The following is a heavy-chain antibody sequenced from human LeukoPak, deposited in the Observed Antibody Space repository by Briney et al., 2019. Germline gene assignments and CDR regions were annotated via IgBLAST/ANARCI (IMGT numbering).Heavy chain of an antibody. V-gene: IGHV4-39*01. J-gene: IGHJ4*02. D-gene: IGHD4-23*01. CDR3: ARLNDYGGPFDY. CDR2: IYYSGST. CDR1: GDSISSSNYY. Sequence: PSETLSLTCTVSGDSISSSNYYWGWIRQPPGKGLVWIGSIYYSGSTYYNPSLKRRVTISVDTSKNQFSLKLNSVTAADTAVYYCARLNDYGGPFDYWGQGTLVTVSS.